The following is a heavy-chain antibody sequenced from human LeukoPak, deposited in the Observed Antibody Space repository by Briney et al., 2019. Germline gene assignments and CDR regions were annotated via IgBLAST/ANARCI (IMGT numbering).Heavy chain of an antibody. V-gene: IGHV4-61*08. D-gene: IGHD6-13*01. J-gene: IGHJ2*01. CDR2: IYYSGST. Sequence: PSETLSLTCNVSGGSITTPDYYWPWIRQPPGKGLEWIGYIYYSGSTNYNPSLKSRVTISVDTSKNQFSLKLSSVTAADTAVYYCARDSGIAAAGPDPNWYFDLWGRGTLVTVSS. CDR1: GGSITTPDYY. CDR3: ARDSGIAAAGPDPNWYFDL.